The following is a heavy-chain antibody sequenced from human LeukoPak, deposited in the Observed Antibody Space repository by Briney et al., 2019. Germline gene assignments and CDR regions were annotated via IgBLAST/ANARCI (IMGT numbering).Heavy chain of an antibody. J-gene: IGHJ4*02. CDR2: IKEDGSEK. V-gene: IGHV3-7*01. Sequence: GGSLRLSCAASGFTFSSYWMSWVRQAPGKGLEWVANIKEDGSEKYYVDSVKGRFTISRDNAKNSLYLQMNSLRAEDTAVYYCVRGRYCNSISCDYFDYWGQGTLVTVFS. CDR3: VRGRYCNSISCDYFDY. CDR1: GFTFSSYW. D-gene: IGHD2-2*01.